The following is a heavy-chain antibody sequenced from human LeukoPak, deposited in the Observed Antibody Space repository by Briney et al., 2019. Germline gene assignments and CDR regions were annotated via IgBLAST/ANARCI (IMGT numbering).Heavy chain of an antibody. Sequence: SETLSLTCTVSGGSISSSSYYWGWIRQPPGKGLEWIGSIYYSGSTYYNPSLKSRVTISVDTSKNQFSLKLSSVTAADTAVYYCARLSYEYSSSEGGNWFDPWGQGTLVTVSS. CDR1: GGSISSSSYY. V-gene: IGHV4-39*01. J-gene: IGHJ5*02. CDR3: ARLSYEYSSSEGGNWFDP. D-gene: IGHD6-13*01. CDR2: IYYSGST.